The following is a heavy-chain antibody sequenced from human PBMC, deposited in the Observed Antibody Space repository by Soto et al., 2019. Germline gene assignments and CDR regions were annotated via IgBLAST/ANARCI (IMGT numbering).Heavy chain of an antibody. CDR2: ISSSGSTI. Sequence: QVQLVESGGGLVKPGGSLRLSCAASGFTFSDYYMSWIRQAPGKGLEGVSYISSSGSTIYYADSVKGRFTISRDNAKNSLYLQMNSLRAEDTAVYYCARDPTYYDFWSGYPEPYFDYWGQGTLVTVSS. D-gene: IGHD3-3*01. V-gene: IGHV3-11*01. CDR3: ARDPTYYDFWSGYPEPYFDY. J-gene: IGHJ4*02. CDR1: GFTFSDYY.